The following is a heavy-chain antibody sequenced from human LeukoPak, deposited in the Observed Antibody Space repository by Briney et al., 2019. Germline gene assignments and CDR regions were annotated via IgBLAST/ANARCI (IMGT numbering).Heavy chain of an antibody. CDR2: IYYSGST. V-gene: IGHV4-39*01. CDR1: GGSISSSSYY. J-gene: IGHJ4*02. Sequence: PSETLSLTCTVSGGSISSSSYYWGWIRQPPGKGLEWIGSIYYSGSTDYNPSLMSRVTMSVDTSKNQFSMNLTYMTAADTAVYFCARQGRGIVGPYLDYWGQGTLVTVSS. D-gene: IGHD1-26*01. CDR3: ARQGRGIVGPYLDY.